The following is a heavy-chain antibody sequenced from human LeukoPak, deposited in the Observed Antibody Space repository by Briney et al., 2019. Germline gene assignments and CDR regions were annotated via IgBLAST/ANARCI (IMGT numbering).Heavy chain of an antibody. CDR2: IIPIFGTA. CDR3: ATAIVVVVASTAAFDI. CDR1: GGTFSSYA. V-gene: IGHV1-69*13. Sequence: ASVKVSCKASGGTFSSYAISWVRQAPGQGLEWMGGIIPIFGTANYAQKFQGRVTITADESTSTAYMELSSLRSEDTAVYYCATAIVVVVASTAAFDIWGQGTMVTVSS. D-gene: IGHD2-15*01. J-gene: IGHJ3*02.